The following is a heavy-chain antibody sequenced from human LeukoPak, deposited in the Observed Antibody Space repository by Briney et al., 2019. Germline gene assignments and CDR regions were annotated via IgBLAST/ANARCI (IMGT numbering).Heavy chain of an antibody. CDR2: ISGSGGTT. CDR1: GFTVSSNY. V-gene: IGHV3-23*01. J-gene: IGHJ4*02. D-gene: IGHD3-10*01. CDR3: ARGGSVFAYFFDY. Sequence: GGSLRLSCAASGFTVSSNYMSWVRQAPGKGLEWVSAISGSGGTTYYADSVKGRFTISRDSSTNTLYLQLSSLRAEDTAIYYCARGGSVFAYFFDYWGQGTLVTVSS.